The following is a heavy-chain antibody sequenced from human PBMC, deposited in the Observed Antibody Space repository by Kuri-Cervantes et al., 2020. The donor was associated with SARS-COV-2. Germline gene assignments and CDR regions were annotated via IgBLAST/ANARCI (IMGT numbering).Heavy chain of an antibody. Sequence: ASVKVSCKASGYTFTGYYMHWVRQAPGQGLEWMGWINPNSGGTNYAQKFQGRVTMTRDTSISTAYMELSRLRSDDTAVYYCARVAWEYSSSPRLDYWGQGTLVTVSS. D-gene: IGHD6-6*01. V-gene: IGHV1-2*02. J-gene: IGHJ4*02. CDR2: INPNSGGT. CDR1: GYTFTGYY. CDR3: ARVAWEYSSSPRLDY.